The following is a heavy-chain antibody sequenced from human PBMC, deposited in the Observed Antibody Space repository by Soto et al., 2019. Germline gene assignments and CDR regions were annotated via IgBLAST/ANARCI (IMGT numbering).Heavy chain of an antibody. D-gene: IGHD3-22*01. CDR1: GGSFSGYY. J-gene: IGHJ4*02. V-gene: IGHV4-34*01. Sequence: PSETLSLTCAVYGGSFSGYYWSWIRQPPGEGLEWIGEINHSGSTNYDPSLKSRVTISVDTSVNQFSLQLSSVTAADTAVYYCARLNAKMFGDYSDSSAYPGFDYWGQGTLVTAPQ. CDR2: INHSGST. CDR3: ARLNAKMFGDYSDSSAYPGFDY.